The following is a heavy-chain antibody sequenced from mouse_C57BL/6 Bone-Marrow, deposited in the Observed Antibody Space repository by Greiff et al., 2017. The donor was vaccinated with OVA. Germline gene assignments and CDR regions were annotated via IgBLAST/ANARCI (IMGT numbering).Heavy chain of an antibody. Sequence: EVQLMESGGGLVKPGGSLKLSCAASGFTFSSYTMSWVRQTPEQRLEWVATISGGGGNTNYPDSVKGRFTITIAKSQNTLYLQMSSLSSEDTALYYCARLHYYGSIPWFAYWGQGTLVTVSA. J-gene: IGHJ3*01. D-gene: IGHD1-1*01. CDR3: ARLHYYGSIPWFAY. V-gene: IGHV5-9*01. CDR2: ISGGGGNT. CDR1: GFTFSSYT.